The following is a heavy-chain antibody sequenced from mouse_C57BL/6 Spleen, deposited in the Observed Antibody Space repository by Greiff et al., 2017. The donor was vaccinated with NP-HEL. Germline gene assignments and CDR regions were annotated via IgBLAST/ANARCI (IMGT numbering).Heavy chain of an antibody. CDR1: GYSLTRYG. V-gene: IGHV2-9*02. CDR3: ARSKYLDRY. J-gene: IGHJ2*01. D-gene: IGHD5-1*01. CDR2: IWAGGST. Sequence: VQGVESGPGLVAPSQSLSITCTVYGYSLTRYGVHWVRQPPGKGLEWLGLIWAGGSTNYNWALMSRLSISIDNSKSLVFLIMNSLQTDDTALYYCARSKYLDRYWGQGTTLTVSS.